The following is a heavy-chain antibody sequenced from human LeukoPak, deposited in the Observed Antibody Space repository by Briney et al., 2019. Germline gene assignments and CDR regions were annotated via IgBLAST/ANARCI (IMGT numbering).Heavy chain of an antibody. V-gene: IGHV1-69*11. CDR1: GGTFSSYA. D-gene: IGHD2-8*01. J-gene: IGHJ4*02. CDR2: IIPILGTA. CDR3: ASLLIPPDESDY. Sequence: SVKVSCKASGGTFSSYAISWVRQAPGQGLEWMGRIIPILGTANYAQKFQGRVTITADESTSTAYMELSSLRSEDTAVYYCASLLIPPDESDYWGQGTLVTVSS.